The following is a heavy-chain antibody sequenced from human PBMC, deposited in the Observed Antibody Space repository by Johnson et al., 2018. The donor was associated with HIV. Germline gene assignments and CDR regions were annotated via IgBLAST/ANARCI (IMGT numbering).Heavy chain of an antibody. D-gene: IGHD6-19*01. J-gene: IGHJ3*02. V-gene: IGHV3-30*18. CDR3: AKIIGYSSGLEI. CDR2: ISYDGSDK. CDR1: GFTFSSYG. Sequence: QVQLVESGGGVVQSGRSLRLSCAASGFTFSSYGMHWVRQAPAKGLEWVAVISYDGSDKDYADSVKGRFTISRDSSKNTLYLQMNSLRAEDTAVYYCAKIIGYSSGLEIWGQGTMVTVSS.